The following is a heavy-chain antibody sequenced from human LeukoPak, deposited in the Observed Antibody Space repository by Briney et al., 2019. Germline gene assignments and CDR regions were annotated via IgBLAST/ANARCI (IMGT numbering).Heavy chain of an antibody. CDR3: AKGVEGSSSWFEKYYFDY. V-gene: IGHV3-23*01. D-gene: IGHD6-13*01. CDR2: ISGSGGST. J-gene: IGHJ4*02. CDR1: GFTFNNFA. Sequence: GSLRLSCAASGFTFNNFAMSWVRQAPGKGLEWVSAISGSGGSTYYADSVKGRFTISRDNSKNTLYLQMNSLRAEDTVVYYCAKGVEGSSSWFEKYYFDYWGQGTLVTVSS.